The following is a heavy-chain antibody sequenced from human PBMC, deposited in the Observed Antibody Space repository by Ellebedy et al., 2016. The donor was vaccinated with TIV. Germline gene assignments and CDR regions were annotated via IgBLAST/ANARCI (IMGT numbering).Heavy chain of an antibody. D-gene: IGHD5-24*01. J-gene: IGHJ6*02. CDR2: INPNSGGT. V-gene: IGHV1-2*02. CDR3: ARGRWLQSGLDYYYYYGMDV. CDR1: GYTFTGYY. Sequence: ASVKVSXKASGYTFTGYYMHWVRQAPGQGLEWMGWINPNSGGTNYAQKFQGRVTMTRDTSISTVYMELSSLRSEDTAVYYCARGRWLQSGLDYYYYYGMDVWGQGTTVTVSS.